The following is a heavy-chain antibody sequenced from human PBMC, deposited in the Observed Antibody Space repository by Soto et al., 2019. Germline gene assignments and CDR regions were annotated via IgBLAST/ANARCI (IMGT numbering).Heavy chain of an antibody. CDR3: ARDRGGSSSKDYYYGMDV. V-gene: IGHV3-53*01. D-gene: IGHD6-6*01. J-gene: IGHJ6*02. Sequence: GGSLRLSCAASGFTVSSNYMSWVRQAPGKGLEWVSVIYSGGSTYYADSVKGRFTISRDNSKNTLYLQMNSLRAEDTAVYYCARDRGGSSSKDYYYGMDVWGQGTTVTVSS. CDR2: IYSGGST. CDR1: GFTVSSNY.